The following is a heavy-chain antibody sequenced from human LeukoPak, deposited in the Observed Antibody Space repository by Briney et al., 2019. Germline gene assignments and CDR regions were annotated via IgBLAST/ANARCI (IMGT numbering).Heavy chain of an antibody. J-gene: IGHJ3*02. V-gene: IGHV4-59*01. CDR3: ARARRRGDAFDI. CDR1: GGSISSYY. D-gene: IGHD3-10*01. Sequence: SETLSLTCTVSGGSISSYYWSWIRQPPGKGLEWIGYIYYSGSTNYNSSLKSRVTISVDTSKNQFSLKLSSVTAADTAVYYCARARRRGDAFDIWGQGTMVTVSS. CDR2: IYYSGST.